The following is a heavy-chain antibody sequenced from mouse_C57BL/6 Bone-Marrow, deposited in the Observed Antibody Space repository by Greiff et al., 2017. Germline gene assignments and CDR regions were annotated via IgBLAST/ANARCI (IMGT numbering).Heavy chain of an antibody. CDR2: ISGGGGNT. CDR3: ARLLRAY. V-gene: IGHV5-9*04. J-gene: IGHJ3*01. D-gene: IGHD1-1*01. Sequence: EVQGVESGGGLVKPGGSLKLSCAASGFTFSSYTMSWVRQTPEKRLEWVATISGGGGNTYYPDSVKGRFTISRDNAKNTLYLQMSSLRSEDTAVYYCARLLRAYWGQGTLVTVSA. CDR1: GFTFSSYT.